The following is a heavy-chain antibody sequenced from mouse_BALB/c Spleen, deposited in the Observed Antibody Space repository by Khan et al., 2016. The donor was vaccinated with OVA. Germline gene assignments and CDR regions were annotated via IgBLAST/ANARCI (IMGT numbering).Heavy chain of an antibody. Sequence: EVELVESGGDLVKPGGSLKLSCAASGFTFSSYSMSWVRQTPDQRLEWVATISSGGDYTYYPDSVKGRFTISRDNAKNTLYLQMSSLKSEDTAMYYCAGHLTGSFAYWGQGTLVTVSA. D-gene: IGHD4-1*01. CDR2: ISSGGDYT. J-gene: IGHJ3*01. V-gene: IGHV5-6*01. CDR3: AGHLTGSFAY. CDR1: GFTFSSYS.